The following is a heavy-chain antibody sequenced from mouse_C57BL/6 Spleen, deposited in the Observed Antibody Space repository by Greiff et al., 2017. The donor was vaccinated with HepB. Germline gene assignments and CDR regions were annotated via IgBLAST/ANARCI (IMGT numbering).Heavy chain of an antibody. CDR1: GYTFTSYW. CDR2: IDPSDSYT. Sequence: QVHVKQSGAELVKPGASVKLSCKASGYTFTSYWMQWVKQRPGQGLEWIGEIDPSDSYTNYNQKFKGKATLTVDTSSSTAYMQLSSLTSEDSAVYYCARSEGSRYFDYWGQGTTLTVSS. V-gene: IGHV1-50*01. CDR3: ARSEGSRYFDY. J-gene: IGHJ2*01. D-gene: IGHD1-1*01.